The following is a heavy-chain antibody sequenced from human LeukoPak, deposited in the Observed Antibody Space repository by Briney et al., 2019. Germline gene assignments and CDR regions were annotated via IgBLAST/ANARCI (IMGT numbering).Heavy chain of an antibody. CDR2: INPSGGST. CDR1: GGTFSSYA. V-gene: IGHV1-46*01. D-gene: IGHD6-13*01. J-gene: IGHJ4*02. CDR3: ARAYGSSSWSFNDY. Sequence: ASVKVSCKASGGTFSSYAISWVRQAPGQGLEWMGIINPSGGSTSYAQKFQGRVTMTRDTSTSAVYMELSSLRSEDTAVYYCARAYGSSSWSFNDYWGQGTLVTVSS.